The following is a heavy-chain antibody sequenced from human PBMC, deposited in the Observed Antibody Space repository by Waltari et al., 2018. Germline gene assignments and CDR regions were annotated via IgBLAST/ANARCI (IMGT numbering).Heavy chain of an antibody. D-gene: IGHD5-12*01. V-gene: IGHV4-39*01. J-gene: IGHJ5*02. CDR3: ARHWKKSGYRFDP. CDR1: GGSISSSSYY. Sequence: LQLQESGPGLVKPSETLSLTCTVSGGSISSSSYYWGWIRQSPGKGLEWIGSIYYSGSTYYNPTLKSRVTISGDTSKNQFSLKLSSVTAADTAVYYCARHWKKSGYRFDPWGQGTLVTVSS. CDR2: IYYSGST.